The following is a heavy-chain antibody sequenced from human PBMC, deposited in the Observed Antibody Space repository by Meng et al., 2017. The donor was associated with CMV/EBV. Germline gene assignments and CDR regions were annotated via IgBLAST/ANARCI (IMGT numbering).Heavy chain of an antibody. CDR1: FSCYG. V-gene: IGHV1-18*01. D-gene: IGHD3-10*01. J-gene: IGHJ6*02. Sequence: FSCYGITWVRQAPGQGLEWMGWISAYNGNTNYEQNFQGRVTMTTDTSTTTAYMELRSLRSDDTAVYFCARVTLEILSKVPTYSYGMDVWGQGTLVTVSS. CDR2: ISAYNGNT. CDR3: ARVTLEILSKVPTYSYGMDV.